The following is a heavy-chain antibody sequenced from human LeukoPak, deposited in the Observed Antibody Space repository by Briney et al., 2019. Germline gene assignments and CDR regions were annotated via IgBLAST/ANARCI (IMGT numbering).Heavy chain of an antibody. J-gene: IGHJ4*02. V-gene: IGHV1-46*01. CDR1: GYTCTSYY. Sequence: ASVKVSCKASGYTCTSYYMHWVRQAPGQGLEWMGIINPSAGSTSYAQKFQGRVTMTRDTSTSTVYMELSSLRSDDTAVYYCARDLCHGGSCFHFDSWGQGTLVTVSS. D-gene: IGHD2-15*01. CDR3: ARDLCHGGSCFHFDS. CDR2: INPSAGST.